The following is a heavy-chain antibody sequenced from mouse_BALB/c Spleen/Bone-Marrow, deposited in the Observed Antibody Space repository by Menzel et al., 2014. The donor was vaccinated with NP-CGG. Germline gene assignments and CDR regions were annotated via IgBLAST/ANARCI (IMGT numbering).Heavy chain of an antibody. D-gene: IGHD3-2*02. V-gene: IGHV1S81*02. CDR3: TRGLQAWFAY. Sequence: VQLQQSGAELVKPGASVKLSCKASGYTFTSYYMYWVKQGPGQGLEWIGGINPSNGGTNFNEKFKSKATLTVDKSSSTAYKQLSSLTSEDSAVYYCTRGLQAWFAYWGQGTLVTVSA. CDR1: GYTFTSYY. J-gene: IGHJ3*01. CDR2: INPSNGGT.